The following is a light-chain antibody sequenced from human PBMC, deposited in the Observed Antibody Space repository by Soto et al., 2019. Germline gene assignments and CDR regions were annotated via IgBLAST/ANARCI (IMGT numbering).Light chain of an antibody. V-gene: IGLV2-14*03. CDR2: DVS. J-gene: IGLJ2*01. Sequence: QSALTQPASVSGSPGQSITISFTGSSSDVGGYNYVSWYQQHHPGKAPKLMIYDVSNRPSGVSNRFSGSKSGNTASLTISGLQAEDEADYYCSSYTTSSTVVFGGGTKVTVL. CDR1: SSDVGGYNY. CDR3: SSYTTSSTVV.